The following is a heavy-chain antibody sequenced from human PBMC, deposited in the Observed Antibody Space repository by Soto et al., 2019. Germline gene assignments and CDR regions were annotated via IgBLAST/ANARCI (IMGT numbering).Heavy chain of an antibody. V-gene: IGHV4-30-4*01. D-gene: IGHD1-26*01. CDR3: VTVILVGASYYFDC. Sequence: PLQTRSLTCTVSGGSMRNGDYYWGWIRQPPGRGLEWIGYVYYSGTTYSHPSLKSRGSISVDTSENQFSLRLTSVTAADTAVYYCVTVILVGASYYFDCWGPGALIT. CDR2: VYYSGTT. CDR1: GGSMRNGDYY. J-gene: IGHJ4*02.